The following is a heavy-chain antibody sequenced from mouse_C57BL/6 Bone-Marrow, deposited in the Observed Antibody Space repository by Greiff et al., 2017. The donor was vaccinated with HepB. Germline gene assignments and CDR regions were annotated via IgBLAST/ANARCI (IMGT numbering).Heavy chain of an antibody. V-gene: IGHV3-1*01. CDR1: GYSITSGYD. D-gene: IGHD1-1*01. Sequence: DVQLQESGPGMVKPSQSLSLTCTVPGYSITSGYDWHWIRHFPGNKLEWMGYISYSGSTNYNPSLKKRISITHDTSKNHFFLKLNSVTTEDTATYYCARGNYGSSFYAMDYWGQGTSVTVSS. J-gene: IGHJ4*01. CDR3: ARGNYGSSFYAMDY. CDR2: ISYSGST.